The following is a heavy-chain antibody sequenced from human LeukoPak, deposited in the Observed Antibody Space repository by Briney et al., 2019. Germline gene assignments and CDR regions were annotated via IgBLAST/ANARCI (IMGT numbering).Heavy chain of an antibody. Sequence: PSETLSLTCTVSGDPSSSASYYWRWIRQPGGKGLESVGRIYSGGSTNYNPSLKSRVTISVDTSKNQFSLKLSSVTAADTAVYYCAREGSINFSDSSRYLGYWGQGTLVTVSS. CDR1: GDPSSSASYY. D-gene: IGHD3-22*01. V-gene: IGHV4-61*02. CDR2: IYSGGST. J-gene: IGHJ4*02. CDR3: AREGSINFSDSSRYLGY.